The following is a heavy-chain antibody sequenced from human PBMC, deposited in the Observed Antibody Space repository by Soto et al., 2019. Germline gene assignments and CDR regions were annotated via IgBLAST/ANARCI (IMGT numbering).Heavy chain of an antibody. CDR3: ARGPDSYCSGGSCRGKLGDY. Sequence: GASVKVSCKASGYTFTGYYMHWVRQAPGQGLEWMGWINPNSGGTNYAQKFQGWVTMTRDTSISTAYMELSRLRSDDTAVYYCARGPDSYCSGGSCRGKLGDYWGQGTLVTVSS. D-gene: IGHD2-15*01. J-gene: IGHJ4*02. V-gene: IGHV1-2*04. CDR1: GYTFTGYY. CDR2: INPNSGGT.